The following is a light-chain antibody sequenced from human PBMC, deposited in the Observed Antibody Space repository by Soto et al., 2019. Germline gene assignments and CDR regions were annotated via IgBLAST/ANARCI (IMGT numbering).Light chain of an antibody. CDR3: CSYAGSSTPYVV. J-gene: IGLJ2*01. Sequence: QSVLTQPASVSGSPGQSITISCTGTSSDVGSYNLVSWYQQHPGKAPKLMIYEGSKRPSGVSNRFSGSKSGNTASLTISGLQAEDEADYYCCSYAGSSTPYVVFGGGTKLTVL. CDR1: SSDVGSYNL. V-gene: IGLV2-23*01. CDR2: EGS.